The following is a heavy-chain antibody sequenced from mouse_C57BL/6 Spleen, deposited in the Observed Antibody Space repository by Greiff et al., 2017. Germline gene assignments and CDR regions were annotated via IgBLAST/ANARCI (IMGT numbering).Heavy chain of an antibody. V-gene: IGHV8-12*01. CDR1: GFSLSTSGMG. CDR3: ARRRRDSNYVDYDMDY. CDR2: IYWDDDK. Sequence: QVTLKVSGPGILQSSQTLSLTCSFSGFSLSTSGMGVSWIRQPSGKGLEWLAKIYWDDDKRYNASLKSLLTISKDTSRNKVFRKITSVNTADTATYGGARRRRDSNYVDYDMDYWGQGTSVTVSS. J-gene: IGHJ4*01. D-gene: IGHD2-5*01.